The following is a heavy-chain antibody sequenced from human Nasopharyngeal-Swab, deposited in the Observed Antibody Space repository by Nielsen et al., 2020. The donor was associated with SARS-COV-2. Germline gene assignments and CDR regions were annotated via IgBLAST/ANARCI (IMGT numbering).Heavy chain of an antibody. CDR3: ARGIDSLIAYHDAFDI. V-gene: IGHV1-46*01. D-gene: IGHD3-22*01. J-gene: IGHJ3*02. CDR2: INPSGGST. Sequence: WVRQAPGQGLEWMGIINPSGGSTSYAQKFQGRVTMTRDTSTSTVYMELSSLRSEDTAVYYCARGIDSLIAYHDAFDIWGQGTMVTVSS.